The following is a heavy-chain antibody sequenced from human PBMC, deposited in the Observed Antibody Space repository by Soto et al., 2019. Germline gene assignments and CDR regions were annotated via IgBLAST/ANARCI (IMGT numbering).Heavy chain of an antibody. CDR3: ARVPIAARSSFDY. D-gene: IGHD6-6*01. V-gene: IGHV1-8*01. CDR2: TNPNSGNT. Sequence: ASVKVSCKASGYTFTSYDINWVRQATGQGLEWMGWTNPNSGNTGYAQKFQGRVTMTRNTSISTAYMELSSLRSEDTAVYYCARVPIAARSSFDYWGQGTLVTVSS. CDR1: GYTFTSYD. J-gene: IGHJ4*02.